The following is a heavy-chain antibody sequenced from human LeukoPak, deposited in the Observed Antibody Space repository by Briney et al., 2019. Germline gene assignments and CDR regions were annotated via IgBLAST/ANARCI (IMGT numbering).Heavy chain of an antibody. J-gene: IGHJ4*02. CDR3: ARDRIATLDY. CDR2: MYTSGST. Sequence: PSETLSLTCTVAGGSISSYYWSWIRQPAGKGLEWIGCMYTSGSTNYNPSLKSRVTMSVDTSKNQFSLKLTSVTAADTAVYYCARDRIATLDYWGQGTLVTVSS. V-gene: IGHV4-4*07. CDR1: GGSISSYY. D-gene: IGHD5-24*01.